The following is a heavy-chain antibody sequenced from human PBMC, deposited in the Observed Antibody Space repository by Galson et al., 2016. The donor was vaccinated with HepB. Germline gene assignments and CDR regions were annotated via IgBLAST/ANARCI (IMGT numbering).Heavy chain of an antibody. V-gene: IGHV3-30*18. Sequence: SLRLSCAASGFAFSNYAMHWVRQAPGKGLEWLAVVSYDGRNKYYADSVKGRFTISRDNSKNTVYLQMNRLRVEDTAVYYCAKNDILAGYSAFDYWGQGTLVTVSS. CDR2: VSYDGRNK. J-gene: IGHJ4*02. D-gene: IGHD3-9*01. CDR3: AKNDILAGYSAFDY. CDR1: GFAFSNYA.